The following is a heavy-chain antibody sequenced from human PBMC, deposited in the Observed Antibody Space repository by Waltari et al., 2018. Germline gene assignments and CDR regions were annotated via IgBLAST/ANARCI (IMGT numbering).Heavy chain of an antibody. V-gene: IGHV4-61*02. D-gene: IGHD2-21*02. CDR2: ILTSGGT. CDR1: GGSISSGSYY. CDR3: AIASGNSHYYYMDV. J-gene: IGHJ6*03. Sequence: QVQLQESGPGLVKPSQTLSLTCTVSGGSISSGSYYWSWIRQPAGKGLEWIGRILTSGGTNSNPSLKSRVTISVDTSKNQFSLKLSSVTAADTAVYYCAIASGNSHYYYMDVWGKGTTVTVSS.